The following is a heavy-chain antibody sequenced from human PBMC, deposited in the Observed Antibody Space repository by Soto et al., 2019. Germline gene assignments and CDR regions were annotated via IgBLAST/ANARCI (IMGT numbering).Heavy chain of an antibody. J-gene: IGHJ5*02. CDR2: ISSSSSYI. D-gene: IGHD3-9*01. Sequence: GESLKISCAASGFTFSSYSMNWVRQAPGKGLEWVSSISSSSSYIYYADSVKGRFTISRDNAKNSLYLQMNSLRAEDTAVYYCARDWLTGYYGRNWFDPWGQGTLVTVSS. CDR1: GFTFSSYS. CDR3: ARDWLTGYYGRNWFDP. V-gene: IGHV3-21*01.